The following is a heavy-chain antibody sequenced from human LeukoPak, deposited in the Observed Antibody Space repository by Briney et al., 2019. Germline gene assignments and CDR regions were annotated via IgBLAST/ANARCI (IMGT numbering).Heavy chain of an antibody. CDR2: ISWNSGSI. CDR3: AKWAASNYYGSGSYYNYYFDY. Sequence: GGSLRLSCAASGFTFDDYAMHWVRQAPGKGLEWVSGISWNSGSIGYADSVKGRFTISRDNAKNSLYLQMNSLRAEDTALYYCAKWAASNYYGSGSYYNYYFDYWGQGTLVTVSS. D-gene: IGHD3-10*01. J-gene: IGHJ4*02. CDR1: GFTFDDYA. V-gene: IGHV3-9*01.